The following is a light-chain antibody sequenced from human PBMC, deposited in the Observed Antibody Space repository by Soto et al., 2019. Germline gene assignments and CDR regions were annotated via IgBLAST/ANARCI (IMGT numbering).Light chain of an antibody. V-gene: IGKV1-8*01. CDR3: QQLTSYPRST. CDR2: AAS. Sequence: AIRMTQYPSSFSASTGDRVTITCRASQGISSYLAWYQQKPGKAPKLLIYAASTLQTGVPPRFSGSGSGTEFTLPISSLQPEDFATYHCQQLTSYPRSTVGQGTRLEIK. J-gene: IGKJ5*01. CDR1: QGISSY.